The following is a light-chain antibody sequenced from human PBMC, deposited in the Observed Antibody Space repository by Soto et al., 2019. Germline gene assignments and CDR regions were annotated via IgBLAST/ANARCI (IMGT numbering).Light chain of an antibody. CDR2: KAS. CDR3: QQYNSYSLYT. CDR1: QSIGNW. Sequence: DIQMTQSPSTLSASVGDRVTITCRASQSIGNWLAWYQQKPGKAPKLLIYKASTLETGVPSRFSGSGSGTEFTLTISSLQPDDFATYYCQQYNSYSLYTFGQGTKLEIK. V-gene: IGKV1-5*03. J-gene: IGKJ2*01.